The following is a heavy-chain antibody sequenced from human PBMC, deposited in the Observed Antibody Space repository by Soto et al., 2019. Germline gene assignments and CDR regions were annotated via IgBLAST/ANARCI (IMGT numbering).Heavy chain of an antibody. Sequence: GGSLRLSCAASGFTFSDFFMSWIRQAPGKGLEWVSYITSSGNAINYADSVKGRFTISRDNAKNSLHLQMDSLRADDTAVYYCARGSAAAKFHYWGQGTLVTVSS. CDR2: ITSSGNAI. J-gene: IGHJ4*02. CDR3: ARGSAAAKFHY. D-gene: IGHD6-25*01. CDR1: GFTFSDFF. V-gene: IGHV3-11*01.